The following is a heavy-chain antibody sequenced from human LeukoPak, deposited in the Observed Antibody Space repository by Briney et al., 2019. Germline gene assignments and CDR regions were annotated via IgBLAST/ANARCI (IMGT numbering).Heavy chain of an antibody. CDR1: GFTFDDYG. CDR2: INWNGGST. D-gene: IGHD3-3*01. Sequence: GGSLRLSCAASGFTFDDYGLSWVRQAPGKGLEWVCGINWNGGSTGYADSVKGRFTISRDNAKNSLYLQMNSLRAEDTALYYCARDQAPYYDFWSGSDVWGKGTTVTVSS. J-gene: IGHJ6*04. V-gene: IGHV3-20*04. CDR3: ARDQAPYYDFWSGSDV.